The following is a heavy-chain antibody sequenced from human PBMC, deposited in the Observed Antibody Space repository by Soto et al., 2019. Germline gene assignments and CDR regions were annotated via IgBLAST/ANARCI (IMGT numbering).Heavy chain of an antibody. CDR1: GFTFSSYG. V-gene: IGHV3-33*01. CDR3: ARGAGLDTAMAVNDAFDI. J-gene: IGHJ3*02. Sequence: GGSLRLSCAASGFTFSSYGMHWVRQAPGKGLEWVAVIWYDGSNKYYADSVKGRFTISRDNSKNTLYLQMNSLRAEDTAVYYCARGAGLDTAMAVNDAFDIWGQGTMVTVSS. D-gene: IGHD5-18*01. CDR2: IWYDGSNK.